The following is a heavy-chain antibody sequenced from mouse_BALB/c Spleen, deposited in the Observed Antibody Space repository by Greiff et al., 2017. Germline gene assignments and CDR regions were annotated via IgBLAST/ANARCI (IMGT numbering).Heavy chain of an antibody. CDR1: GFNIKDTY. V-gene: IGHV14-3*02. CDR3: ARSNYGSSSYWYFDV. CDR2: IDPANGNT. D-gene: IGHD1-1*01. Sequence: EVQLQQSGAELVKPGASVKLSCTASGFNIKDTYMHWVKQRPEQGLEWIGRIDPANGNTKYDPKFQGKATITAETSSNTAYLQLSSLTSEDTAVYYCARSNYGSSSYWYFDVWGAGTTVTVSS. J-gene: IGHJ1*01.